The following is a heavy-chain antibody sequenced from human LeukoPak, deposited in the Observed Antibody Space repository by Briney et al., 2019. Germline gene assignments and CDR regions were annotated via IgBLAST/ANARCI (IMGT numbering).Heavy chain of an antibody. J-gene: IGHJ4*02. CDR3: ARSKSSRGPEFDY. CDR2: IIPIFGTA. Sequence: SVKVSCKASGGTFSSYAISWVRQAPGQGLEWMGGIIPIFGTANYAQKFQGRVTITADESTSTAYMELSSLRSEDTAVYYCARSKSSRGPEFDYWGQGTLVTVSS. CDR1: GGTFSSYA. D-gene: IGHD3-10*01. V-gene: IGHV1-69*13.